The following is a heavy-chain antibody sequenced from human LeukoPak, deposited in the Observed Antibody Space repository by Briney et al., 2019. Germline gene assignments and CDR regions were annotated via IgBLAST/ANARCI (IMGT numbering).Heavy chain of an antibody. V-gene: IGHV4-39*07. CDR3: ARGSFYGDYSY. D-gene: IGHD4-17*01. CDR1: GGSISSSSYY. J-gene: IGHJ4*02. Sequence: SETLSLTCTVSGGSISSSSYYWGWIRQPPGKGLEWIGSIYYSGSTYYNPSLKSRVTISADTSKNQFSLKLSSVTAADTAVYYCARGSFYGDYSYWGQGTLVTVSS. CDR2: IYYSGST.